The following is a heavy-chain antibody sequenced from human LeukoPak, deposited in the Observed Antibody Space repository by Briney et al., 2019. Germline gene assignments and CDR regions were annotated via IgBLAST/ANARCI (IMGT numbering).Heavy chain of an antibody. Sequence: GSLRLSCAASGFIFSSYEMHWVRQAPGKGLEWVSNITSSSSTMYYADSVKGRFTISRDNAKNSLYLQMSSLRAEDTAVYYCATLRPRQQLVVDHWGQGTLVTVSS. D-gene: IGHD6-13*01. CDR2: ITSSSSTM. CDR1: GFIFSSYE. J-gene: IGHJ4*02. CDR3: ATLRPRQQLVVDH. V-gene: IGHV3-48*03.